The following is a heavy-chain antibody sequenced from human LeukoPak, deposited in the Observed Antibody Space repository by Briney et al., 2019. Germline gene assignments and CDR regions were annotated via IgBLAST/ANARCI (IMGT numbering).Heavy chain of an antibody. D-gene: IGHD2-15*01. CDR1: GFIFSTYA. CDR2: ISGSGYTI. CDR3: AKDLRVVGESSAGPLDH. V-gene: IGHV3-23*01. J-gene: IGHJ4*02. Sequence: AGGSLRLSCAASGFIFSTYAISWVRQAPGRGLEYVASISGSGYTIYYADSVKGRFTISRDNSKNTLYLQVNSLRAEDTAIYYCAKDLRVVGESSAGPLDHWGQGTLVTVSS.